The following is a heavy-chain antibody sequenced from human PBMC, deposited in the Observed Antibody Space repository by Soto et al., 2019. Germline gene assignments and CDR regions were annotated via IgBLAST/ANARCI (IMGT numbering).Heavy chain of an antibody. CDR1: GFTFSSSA. V-gene: IGHV3-23*01. J-gene: IGHJ5*02. CDR2: VSGSGGTT. CDR3: ARCTXDTIVTSGSCHSLDP. Sequence: PGGSLRLSCAASGFTFSSSAMSWVRQAPGKVLEWVSAVSGSGGTTYYADSVRGRFTISRDNSKNTLYLQMNSLRAEDTAIYFCARCTXDTIVTSGSCHSLDPWGQGTLVTVSS. D-gene: IGHD5-18*01.